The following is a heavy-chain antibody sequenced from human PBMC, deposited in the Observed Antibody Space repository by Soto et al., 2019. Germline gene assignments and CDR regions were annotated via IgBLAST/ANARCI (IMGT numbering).Heavy chain of an antibody. CDR1: GFTFSRYG. CDR3: ARGNYVFHDAYHATWLFDS. J-gene: IGHJ4*02. D-gene: IGHD4-4*01. CDR2: IWYDGSNK. V-gene: IGHV3-33*01. Sequence: QVQLVESGGGVVQPGRSLRLSCAASGFTFSRYGMHWVRQAPGKGLEWVAVIWYDGSNKYYADSVKGRFTISRDTSKNTLYQQKNRLRAEDTAVYYCARGNYVFHDAYHATWLFDSWGQGNLVTVSS.